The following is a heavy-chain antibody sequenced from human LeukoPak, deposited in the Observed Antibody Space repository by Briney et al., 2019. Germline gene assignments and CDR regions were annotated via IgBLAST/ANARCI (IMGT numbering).Heavy chain of an antibody. CDR3: ARAPYCGGDCYSRYFDY. D-gene: IGHD2-21*02. CDR1: GGTFSSYA. Sequence: ASVKVSCTASGGTFSSYAISWVRQAPGQGLEWMGGIIPIFGTANYAQKFQGRVTITADESTSTAYMELSSLRSEDTAVYYCARAPYCGGDCYSRYFDYWGQGTLVTVSS. J-gene: IGHJ4*02. CDR2: IIPIFGTA. V-gene: IGHV1-69*13.